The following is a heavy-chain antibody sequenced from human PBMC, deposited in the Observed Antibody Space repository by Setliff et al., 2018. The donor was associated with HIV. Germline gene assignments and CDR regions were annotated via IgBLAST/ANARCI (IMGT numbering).Heavy chain of an antibody. CDR3: AKDGISGGAYPPYYFDY. Sequence: TGGSLRLSCAASGFTFNTYAMSWVRQAPGKGLEWVSVISGSGGSTFYADSVKGRFTISRDNSKNTLYLQMNRLRVEDTAVYYCAKDGISGGAYPPYYFDYWGHGTQVTVSS. CDR1: GFTFNTYA. D-gene: IGHD2-15*01. J-gene: IGHJ4*01. CDR2: ISGSGGST. V-gene: IGHV3-23*01.